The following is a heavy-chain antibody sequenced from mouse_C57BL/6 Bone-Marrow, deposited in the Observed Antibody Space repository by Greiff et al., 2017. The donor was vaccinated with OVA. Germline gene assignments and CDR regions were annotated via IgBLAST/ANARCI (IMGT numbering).Heavy chain of an antibody. J-gene: IGHJ2*01. Sequence: LQQSGAELVRPGSSVKLSCKDSYYAFTASAMHWVKQRPGHGLEWIGSFTMYSGATDYSENFKGKATLTVNTSSSTAYMDLSSLTSEDSAVSYCSSSDYDSGMDYWGQGTTLTVSS. V-gene: IGHV1-49*01. CDR2: FTMYSGAT. D-gene: IGHD1-1*01. CDR1: YYAFTASA. CDR3: SSSDYDSGMDY.